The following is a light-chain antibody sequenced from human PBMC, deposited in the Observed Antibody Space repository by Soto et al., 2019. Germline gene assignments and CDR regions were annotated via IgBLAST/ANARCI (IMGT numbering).Light chain of an antibody. CDR1: QSINNY. CDR2: AAS. CDR3: QQSYSALWT. Sequence: DIQMTQSPSSLYASVGDRVTITCRASQSINNYLNWYRQSPGKAPQLLIYAASTLHSGDPSRFSGSESGTDFTLTIDSLRPEDFENYYCQQSYSALWTFGQGTKVENK. V-gene: IGKV1-39*01. J-gene: IGKJ1*01.